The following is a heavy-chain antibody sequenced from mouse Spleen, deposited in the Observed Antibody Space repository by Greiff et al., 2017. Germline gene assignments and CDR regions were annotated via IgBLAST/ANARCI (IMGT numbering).Heavy chain of an antibody. Sequence: VQLQQSGAELVRPGASVKLSCTASGFNFIDDYMHWVKQRPEQGLEWIGWIDPVNGDTEYASKFQGKATITADTSSNTAYLQLSSLTSEDTAVYYCTPLPSWFAYWGQGTLVTVSA. V-gene: IGHV14-4*01. CDR2: IDPVNGDT. CDR3: TPLPSWFAY. J-gene: IGHJ3*01. CDR1: GFNFIDDY.